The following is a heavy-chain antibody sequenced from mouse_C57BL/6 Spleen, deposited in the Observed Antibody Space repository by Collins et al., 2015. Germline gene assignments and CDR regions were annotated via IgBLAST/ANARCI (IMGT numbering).Heavy chain of an antibody. CDR3: ARAVYRYDEAWFAY. D-gene: IGHD2-14*01. Sequence: DVQLQESGPGLVKPSQSLSLTCTVTGYSITSDYAWNWIRQFPGNKLEWMGYISYSGSTSYNPSLKSRISITRDTSKNQFFLQLNSVTTEDTATYYCARAVYRYDEAWFAYWGQGTLVTVSA. CDR1: GYSITSDYA. V-gene: IGHV3-2*02. J-gene: IGHJ3*01. CDR2: ISYSGST.